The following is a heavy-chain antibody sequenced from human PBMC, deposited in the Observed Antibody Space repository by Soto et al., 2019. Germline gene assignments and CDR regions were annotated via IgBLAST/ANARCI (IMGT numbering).Heavy chain of an antibody. D-gene: IGHD3-22*01. V-gene: IGHV3-11*01. CDR2: ISSSGSTI. J-gene: IGHJ4*02. CDR3: AKKFHYSDSSGYYFLGKGFDY. CDR1: GFTFSDYY. Sequence: GGSLRLSCAASGFTFSDYYMSWIRQAPGKGLEWVSYISSSGSTIYYADSVKGRFTISRDNAKNSLYLQMNSLRAEDTAVYYCAKKFHYSDSSGYYFLGKGFDYWGQGTPVTVSS.